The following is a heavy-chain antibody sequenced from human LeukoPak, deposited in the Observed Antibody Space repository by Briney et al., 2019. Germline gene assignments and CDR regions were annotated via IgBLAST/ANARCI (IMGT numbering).Heavy chain of an antibody. CDR2: LYPDGRA. J-gene: IGHJ4*02. Sequence: GGSLRLSCAVSGFTVTDNYMSWVRQAPGKGLQWVSVLYPDGRAYYADSVKGRFIISRDISRNALLLQMNTLRADGTAFHYCVRTNPVYGDYDYWGQGTLVTVSS. V-gene: IGHV3-53*01. CDR3: VRTNPVYGDYDY. D-gene: IGHD4-17*01. CDR1: GFTVTDNY.